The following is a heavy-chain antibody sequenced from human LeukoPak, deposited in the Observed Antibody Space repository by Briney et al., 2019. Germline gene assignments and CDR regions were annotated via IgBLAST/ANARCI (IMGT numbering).Heavy chain of an antibody. CDR3: ARGYDYVWGSYRWDY. CDR1: GGSISSYY. V-gene: IGHV4-59*01. D-gene: IGHD3-16*02. J-gene: IGHJ4*02. CDR2: IYYSGST. Sequence: PSETLSLTCTVSGGSISSYYWSWIRQPPGKGLEWIGYIYYSGSTNYNPSLKSRVTISVDTSKNQFSLKLSSVTAADTAVYYCARGYDYVWGSYRWDYWGQGTLVTVSS.